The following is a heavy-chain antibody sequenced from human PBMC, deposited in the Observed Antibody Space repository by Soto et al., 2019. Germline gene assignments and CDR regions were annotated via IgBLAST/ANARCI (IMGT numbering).Heavy chain of an antibody. CDR1: GFTVSSNY. D-gene: IGHD1-26*01. V-gene: IGHV3-53*02. J-gene: IGHJ5*02. CDR2: IYSGGST. CDR3: AREWELLPGWFDP. Sequence: EVQLVETGGGLIQPGGSLRLSCAASGFTVSSNYMSWVRQAPGKGLEWVSVIYSGGSTYYADSVKGRFTISRDNSKNTLFLQMNSLRAEDTAVYYCAREWELLPGWFDPWGQGTLVTVSS.